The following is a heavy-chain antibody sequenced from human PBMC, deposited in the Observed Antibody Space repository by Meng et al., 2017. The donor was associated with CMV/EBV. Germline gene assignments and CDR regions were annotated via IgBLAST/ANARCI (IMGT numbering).Heavy chain of an antibody. Sequence: GESLKISYAASGFSFNYYYMTWVRQAPGKGLEWVANIEQDGNEKNYVDSVKGRFTISRDNAKNSLYLQMNSLRAEDTAVYYCAREVIRGDAIDVWGQGATVTVSS. J-gene: IGHJ6*02. D-gene: IGHD2-21*01. CDR3: AREVIRGDAIDV. V-gene: IGHV3-7*01. CDR1: GFSFNYYY. CDR2: IEQDGNEK.